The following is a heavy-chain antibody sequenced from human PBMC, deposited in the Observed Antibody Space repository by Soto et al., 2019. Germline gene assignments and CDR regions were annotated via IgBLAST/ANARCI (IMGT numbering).Heavy chain of an antibody. CDR3: ASTSDSSGSNYGMDV. J-gene: IGHJ6*02. D-gene: IGHD3-22*01. CDR1: GYTFTGYY. Sequence: ASVKVSCKASGYTFTGYYMHWVLQAPGQGLEWMGWINPNSGGTNYAQKFQGWVTMTRDTSISTAYMELSRLRSDDTAVYYCASTSDSSGSNYGMDVWGQGTTVTVSS. CDR2: INPNSGGT. V-gene: IGHV1-2*04.